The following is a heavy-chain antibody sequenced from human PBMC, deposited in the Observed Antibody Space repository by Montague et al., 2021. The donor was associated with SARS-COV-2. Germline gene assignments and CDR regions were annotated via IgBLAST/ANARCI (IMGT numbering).Heavy chain of an antibody. V-gene: IGHV4-39*01. CDR3: VERVGGADY. Sequence: SETLSLTCTVSGGSISGSSYYWGWIRQPPGKGLEWIGSIYYSGSTYYNPSLKSRVTISVDTSKNQFSLKLSSVTAADTAVYYCVERVGGADYWGQGTLVTVSS. D-gene: IGHD1-26*01. CDR2: IYYSGST. CDR1: GGSISGSSYY. J-gene: IGHJ4*02.